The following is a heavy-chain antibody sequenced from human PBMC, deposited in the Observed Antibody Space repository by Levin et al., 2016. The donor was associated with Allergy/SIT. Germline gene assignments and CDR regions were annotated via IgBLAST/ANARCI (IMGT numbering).Heavy chain of an antibody. J-gene: IGHJ4*02. D-gene: IGHD4-23*01. V-gene: IGHV3-66*02. CDR3: ARDSRWTYDY. CDR2: FYSGGKT. CDR1: GFTVSSSY. Sequence: GESLKISCAASGFTVSSSYMNWVRQAPGKGLEWVSVFYSGGKTEYADSVKGRFTISRDNSKNTLYLQMNSLGPDDTAVYYCARDSRWTYDYWGQGTLVTVSS.